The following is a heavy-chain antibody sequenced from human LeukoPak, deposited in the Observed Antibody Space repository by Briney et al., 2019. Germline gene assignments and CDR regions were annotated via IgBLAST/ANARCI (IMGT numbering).Heavy chain of an antibody. CDR1: GFTFSSYT. V-gene: IGHV3-48*04. D-gene: IGHD4-23*01. Sequence: PGRTLRLSCAASGFTFSSYTMHWVRQAPGKGLEWVSYISSSGSTIYYADSVKGRFTISRDNAKNSLYLQMNSLRAEDTAVYYCARVDGGNGILNYWGQGTLVTVSS. J-gene: IGHJ4*02. CDR2: ISSSGSTI. CDR3: ARVDGGNGILNY.